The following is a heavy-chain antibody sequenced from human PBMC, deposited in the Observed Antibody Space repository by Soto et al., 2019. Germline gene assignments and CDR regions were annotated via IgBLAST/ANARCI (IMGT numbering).Heavy chain of an antibody. CDR1: GFTFSSYG. CDR3: AKDISQEFGDRRVDY. Sequence: ESGGGVVQPGRSLRLSCAASGFTFSSYGMHWVRQAPGKGLEWVAVISYDGSNKYYADSVKGRFTISRDNSKNTLYLQMNSLRAEDTAVYYCAKDISQEFGDRRVDYWGQGTLVTVSS. D-gene: IGHD3-10*01. J-gene: IGHJ4*02. CDR2: ISYDGSNK. V-gene: IGHV3-30*18.